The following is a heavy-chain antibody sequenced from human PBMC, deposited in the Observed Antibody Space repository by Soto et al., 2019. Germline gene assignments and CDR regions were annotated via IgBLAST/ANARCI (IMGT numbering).Heavy chain of an antibody. V-gene: IGHV1-69*02. D-gene: IGHD3-10*01. J-gene: IGHJ4*02. CDR2: IIPILRMA. CDR3: ATSYGSGSAHFDY. Sequence: QVQLVQSGAEVKMPGSSVKVSCTASGGTFTSYTFSWVRQVPGQGLEWMGRIIPILRMADFAQKFQGRVTITADVSTSTVYMKLSSMRSEDTAVYYCATSYGSGSAHFDYWGQGTLVTVS. CDR1: GGTFTSYT.